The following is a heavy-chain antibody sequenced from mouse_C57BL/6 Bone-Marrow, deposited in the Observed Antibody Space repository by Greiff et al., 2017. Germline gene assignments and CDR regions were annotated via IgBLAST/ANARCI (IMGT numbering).Heavy chain of an antibody. CDR2: IPPNSGST. CDR1: GYTFTSYW. J-gene: IGHJ2*01. D-gene: IGHD2-3*01. V-gene: IGHV1-64*01. Sequence: QVQLQQPGAELVKPGASVKLSCKASGYTFTSYWMHWVKQRPGQGLEWIGMIPPNSGSTHYTEKLKSKATLSVAKSSSTAYMQLSSLTSDDAAVDYCASGYCYDFDYWGQGTTLTVSS. CDR3: ASGYCYDFDY.